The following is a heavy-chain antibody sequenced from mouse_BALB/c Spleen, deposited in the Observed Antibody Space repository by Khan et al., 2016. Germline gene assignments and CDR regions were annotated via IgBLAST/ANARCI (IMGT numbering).Heavy chain of an antibody. V-gene: IGHV3-1*02. D-gene: IGHD1-2*01. CDR2: IRYSGST. Sequence: EVQLQESGPGLVKPSQSLSLTCTVTGYSITSGYGWHWIRQFPGNKLEWMGYIRYSGSTNYNPSLKSRISLTRDTSKNQFFLQLNSVTTEDTATYYCARTARIKYWGQGTTLTVSS. CDR1: GYSITSGYG. CDR3: ARTARIKY. J-gene: IGHJ2*01.